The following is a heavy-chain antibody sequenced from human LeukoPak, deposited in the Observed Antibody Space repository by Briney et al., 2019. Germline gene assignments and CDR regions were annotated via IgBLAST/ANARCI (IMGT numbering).Heavy chain of an antibody. Sequence: SETLSLTCTVSDGSISNNNYYWAWIRQPPGKALECIGSIYYSGSPYYNPSLKSRVTISVDTSKNQFSLRLSSVTAADTAVYYCATWRTAKTGFDYWGQGTLVTVSS. D-gene: IGHD1-1*01. V-gene: IGHV4-39*01. J-gene: IGHJ4*02. CDR1: DGSISNNNYY. CDR2: IYYSGSP. CDR3: ATWRTAKTGFDY.